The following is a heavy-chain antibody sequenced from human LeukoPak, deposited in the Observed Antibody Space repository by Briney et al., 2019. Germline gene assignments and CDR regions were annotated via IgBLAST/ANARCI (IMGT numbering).Heavy chain of an antibody. CDR1: GFTFSSYS. D-gene: IGHD3-10*01. V-gene: IGHV3-23*01. CDR3: AKFRAYYYYYYMDV. Sequence: GGSLRLSCAASGFTFSSYSMSWVRQAPGKGLEWVSAISGSGGGTSYADAAKGRCTISRDNSKNTLYLQMNSQRAEDTAVYYCAKFRAYYYYYYMDVWGKGTTVTVSS. J-gene: IGHJ6*03. CDR2: ISGSGGGT.